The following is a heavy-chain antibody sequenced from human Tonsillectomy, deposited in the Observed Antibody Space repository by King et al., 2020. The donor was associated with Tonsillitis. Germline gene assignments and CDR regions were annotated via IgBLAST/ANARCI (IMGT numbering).Heavy chain of an antibody. Sequence: VQLVESGGGLVKPGGSLRLSCATSGFTFSNAWMSWVRQAPGKGLERVARIKIKIDDGTTDYAAPVKGRFIISRDDSKSTLYLQMNSLKIEDTAVYYCTTADYVRTTTGAFDIWGQGTVVTVSS. V-gene: IGHV3-15*01. D-gene: IGHD3-16*01. J-gene: IGHJ3*02. CDR1: GFTFSNAW. CDR3: TTADYVRTTTGAFDI. CDR2: IKIKIDDGTT.